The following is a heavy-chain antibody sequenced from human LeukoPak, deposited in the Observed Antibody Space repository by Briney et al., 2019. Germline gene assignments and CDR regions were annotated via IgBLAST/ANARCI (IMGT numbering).Heavy chain of an antibody. CDR2: IYYSGNT. D-gene: IGHD3-22*01. V-gene: IGHV4-59*01. CDR1: GGSISSYY. Sequence: PSETLSLTCTVSGGSISSYYWSWIWQPPGKGLEWIGYIYYSGNTNYNPSLKSRVTISVDTSKNQFSLKLSSVTAADTAVYYCARVKYYYDSSDQAAFDIWGQGTMVTVSS. J-gene: IGHJ3*02. CDR3: ARVKYYYDSSDQAAFDI.